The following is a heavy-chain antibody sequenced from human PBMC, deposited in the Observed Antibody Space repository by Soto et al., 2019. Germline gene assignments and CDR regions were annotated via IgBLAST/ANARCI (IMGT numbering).Heavy chain of an antibody. CDR1: GFTFSSYA. J-gene: IGHJ4*02. CDR3: ARTGLDTTMVTVFDY. V-gene: IGHV3-64*01. Sequence: EVQLVESGGGLVQPGGSLRLSCAASGFTFSSYAIHWVRQAPGKGLESVSAISSNGAGTYYANSVKGRFTISRDNSKNTLYLQMGSLRAEDIAVYYCARTGLDTTMVTVFDYWGQGTLVTVSS. D-gene: IGHD5-18*01. CDR2: ISSNGAGT.